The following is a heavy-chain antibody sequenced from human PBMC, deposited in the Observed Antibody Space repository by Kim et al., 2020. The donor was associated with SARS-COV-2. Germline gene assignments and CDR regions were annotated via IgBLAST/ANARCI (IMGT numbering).Heavy chain of an antibody. D-gene: IGHD6-13*01. Sequence: ASVKVSCKASGYTFTGYYMHWVRQAPGQGLEWMGWINPNSGGTNYAQKFQGRVTMTRDTSISTAYMELSRLRSDDTAVYYCARDYSSPRNNWFDPWGQGTLVTVSS. CDR2: INPNSGGT. V-gene: IGHV1-2*02. CDR3: ARDYSSPRNNWFDP. CDR1: GYTFTGYY. J-gene: IGHJ5*02.